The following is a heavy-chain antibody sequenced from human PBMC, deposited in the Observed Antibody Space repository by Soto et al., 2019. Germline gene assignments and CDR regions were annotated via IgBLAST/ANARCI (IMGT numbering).Heavy chain of an antibody. Sequence: LRPSCAASGFIFSSYSMNWVRQAPGKGLEWLSYIRSDSNHIGYADSVRGRFTISSDIAKNSLYLQMNSLRDEDTAVYYCARVLNAPRITMVRGVIINWGFDPWGQGTLVTV. V-gene: IGHV3-48*02. CDR1: GFIFSSYS. D-gene: IGHD3-10*01. CDR3: ARVLNAPRITMVRGVIINWGFDP. CDR2: IRSDSNHI. J-gene: IGHJ5*02.